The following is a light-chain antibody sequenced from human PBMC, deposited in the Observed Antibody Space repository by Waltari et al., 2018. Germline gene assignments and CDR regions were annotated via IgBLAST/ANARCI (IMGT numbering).Light chain of an antibody. CDR1: YSNIGSHQ. CDR3: AAWDDNLRGV. CDR2: NNN. Sequence: QPVLTQPPSASGTPGQRVTLSCSGTYSNIGSHQVYWSQQLPGTAPQLRIFNNNHRPSGVPDRFSGSKSGTSASLAISGLRSEDEADYYCAAWDDNLRGVFGGGTRLAVL. J-gene: IGLJ2*01. V-gene: IGLV1-47*01.